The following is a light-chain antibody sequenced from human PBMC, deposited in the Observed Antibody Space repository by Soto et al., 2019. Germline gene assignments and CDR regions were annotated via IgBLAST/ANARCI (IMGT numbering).Light chain of an antibody. CDR2: DAS. CDR3: QQYNSYPGT. CDR1: QSISSW. J-gene: IGKJ1*01. V-gene: IGKV1-5*01. Sequence: DIQMTQSPSTLSASVGDRVTITCRASQSISSWLAWYQQKPGKAPKLLIYDASSLESGVPSRFSGSGSGTEFTLTISSLQPDDVATYYCQQYNSYPGTVGQGTKVEIK.